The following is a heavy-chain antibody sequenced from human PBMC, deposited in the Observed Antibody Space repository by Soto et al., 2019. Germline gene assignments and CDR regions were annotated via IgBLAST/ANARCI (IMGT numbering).Heavy chain of an antibody. V-gene: IGHV3-64D*08. CDR2: ISSNGGST. D-gene: IGHD3-22*01. CDR1: GFTFSSYA. J-gene: IGHJ4*02. CDR3: AKSRTGYYDSSGSLGY. Sequence: GGSLRLSCSASGFTFSSYAMHWVRQAPGKGLEYVSAISSNGGSTYYADSVKGRFTISRDNSKNTLYLQMSSLRAEDTAVYYCAKSRTGYYDSSGSLGYWGQGTLVTVSS.